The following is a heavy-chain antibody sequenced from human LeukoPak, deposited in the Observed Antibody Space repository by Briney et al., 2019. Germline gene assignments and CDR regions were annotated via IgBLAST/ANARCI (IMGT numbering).Heavy chain of an antibody. Sequence: GGSLRLSCAASGFTFSNYATNWVRQAPGKGLEWVSSISGSGGNTYYADSVKGRFTISRDNSKNTLYLQMNSLRAEDTAVYYCAKPARTDAFDIWGQGTMITVSS. V-gene: IGHV3-23*01. D-gene: IGHD1-14*01. CDR1: GFTFSNYA. J-gene: IGHJ3*02. CDR2: ISGSGGNT. CDR3: AKPARTDAFDI.